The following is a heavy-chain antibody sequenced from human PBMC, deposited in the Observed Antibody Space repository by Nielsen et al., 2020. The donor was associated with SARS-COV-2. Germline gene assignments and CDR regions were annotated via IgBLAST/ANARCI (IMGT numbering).Heavy chain of an antibody. J-gene: IGHJ6*02. V-gene: IGHV3-52*01. Sequence: GGSLRLSCAASGFTFSSSWMHWVCQAPEKGLEWVADIKCDGSEKYYVDSVKGRLTISRDNSKNTLYLQMNSLRTEDTAVYYCAKELYYYDSGAFYLNAMDVWGQGTPVTVSS. CDR2: IKCDGSEK. CDR1: GFTFSSSW. D-gene: IGHD3-22*01. CDR3: AKELYYYDSGAFYLNAMDV.